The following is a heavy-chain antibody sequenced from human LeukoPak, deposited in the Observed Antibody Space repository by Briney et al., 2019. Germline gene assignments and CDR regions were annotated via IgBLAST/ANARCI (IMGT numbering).Heavy chain of an antibody. CDR3: AKDSYYYGMDV. CDR1: GGSISSYY. V-gene: IGHV4-59*01. CDR2: IYYSGST. Sequence: SETLSLTCSVSGGSISSYYWSWIRPPPGKGLEWIGYIYYSGSTNYNPSLKSRVSISVDTSKNQFSLKLSSVTAADTAVYYCAKDSYYYGMDVWGQGTTVTVSS. J-gene: IGHJ6*02.